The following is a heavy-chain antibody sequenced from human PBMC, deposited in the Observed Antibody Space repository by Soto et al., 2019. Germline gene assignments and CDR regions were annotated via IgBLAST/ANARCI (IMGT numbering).Heavy chain of an antibody. Sequence: TSETLSLTCAVYGGSFSGYYWSWIRQPPGKGLEWIGEINHSGSTNYNPSLKSRVTISVDTSKNQFSLKLSSVTAADTAVYYCARFRYFDWTRRMDWFDPWGQGTLVT. CDR3: ARFRYFDWTRRMDWFDP. CDR1: GGSFSGYY. D-gene: IGHD3-9*01. J-gene: IGHJ5*02. V-gene: IGHV4-34*01. CDR2: INHSGST.